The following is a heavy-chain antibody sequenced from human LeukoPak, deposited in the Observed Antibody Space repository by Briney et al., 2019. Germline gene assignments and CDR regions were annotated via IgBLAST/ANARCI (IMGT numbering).Heavy chain of an antibody. D-gene: IGHD4-23*01. J-gene: IGHJ4*02. CDR2: IYHSGST. Sequence: KPSGTLSLTCAVSGGSISSSNRWSWVRQPPGKGLEWIGEIYHSGSTNYNPSLKSRVTISVDKSKNQFSLKLSSVTAADTAVYYCARDGDYGGNSGGFDYWGQGTLVTVSS. V-gene: IGHV4-4*02. CDR1: GGSISSSNR. CDR3: ARDGDYGGNSGGFDY.